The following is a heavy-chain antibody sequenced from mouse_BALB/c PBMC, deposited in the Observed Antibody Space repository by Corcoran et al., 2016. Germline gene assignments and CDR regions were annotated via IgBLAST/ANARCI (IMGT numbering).Heavy chain of an antibody. CDR2: INTYTGEP. CDR3: ARGRSYAMDY. CDR1: GYTFTNYG. V-gene: IGHV9-1*02. J-gene: IGHJ4*01. Sequence: QIQLVQSGPELKKTGETVKNSCKASGYTFTNYGMNWVKQAPGKGLKWMGWINTYTGEPTYADDFKGRFAFSLETSASTAYLQINNLKNEDMATYFCARGRSYAMDYWGQGTSVTVSS.